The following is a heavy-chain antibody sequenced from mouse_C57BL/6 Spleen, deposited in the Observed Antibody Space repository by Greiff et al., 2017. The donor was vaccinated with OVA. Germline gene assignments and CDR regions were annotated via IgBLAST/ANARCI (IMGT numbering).Heavy chain of an antibody. CDR2: IYPGGGDT. Sequence: VQLQQSGPELVKPGASVKISCKASGYAFSSYWMHWVKQRPGKGLEWIGLIYPGGGDTNYNGKFKGKATLTTDKSSSTAYMHISLLTSEDSAVSYWARYGDGNGYYYAMDYWGQGTSVTVSS. CDR1: GYAFSSYW. V-gene: IGHV1-82*01. J-gene: IGHJ4*01. CDR3: ARYGDGNGYYYAMDY. D-gene: IGHD2-1*01.